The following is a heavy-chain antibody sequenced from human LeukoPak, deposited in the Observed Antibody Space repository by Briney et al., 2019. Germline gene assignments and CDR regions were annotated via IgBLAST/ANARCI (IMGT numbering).Heavy chain of an antibody. CDR2: ISSSSSYI. D-gene: IGHD3-22*01. V-gene: IGHV3-21*01. Sequence: GGSLRLSCAASGFTFSSYSMNWVRQAPGKGLEWVSSISSSSSYIYYADSVKGRFTISRDNAKNSLYLQMNTLRAEDTAVYYCARDPTYYYDSSGYYFFDYWGQGTLVTVSS. J-gene: IGHJ4*02. CDR3: ARDPTYYYDSSGYYFFDY. CDR1: GFTFSSYS.